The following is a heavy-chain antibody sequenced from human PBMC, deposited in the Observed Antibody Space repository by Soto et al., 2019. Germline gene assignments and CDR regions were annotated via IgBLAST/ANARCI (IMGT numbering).Heavy chain of an antibody. D-gene: IGHD2-15*01. J-gene: IGHJ6*02. Sequence: GGSLRLSCAASGFTFGNYAMSWVRQAPGKGLEWVANIKQDGSEKYYADSVKGRFTISRDNSKNTLYLQMNSLRAEDTAVYYCARVFRRYCSGGSCYSGPYYYYGMDVWGQGTTVTVSS. V-gene: IGHV3-7*01. CDR3: ARVFRRYCSGGSCYSGPYYYYGMDV. CDR2: IKQDGSEK. CDR1: GFTFGNYA.